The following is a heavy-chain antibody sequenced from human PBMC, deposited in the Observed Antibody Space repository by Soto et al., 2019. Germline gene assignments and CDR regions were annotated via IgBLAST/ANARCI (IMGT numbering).Heavy chain of an antibody. CDR3: ARDGGASGSWAFDI. CDR1: GDSVSSNSAA. Sequence: QSQTLSLTCAISGDSVSSNSAAWNWIRQSPSRGLEWLGRTYYRSKWYNDYAVSVKSRITINPDTSKNQFSLQLNSVTPEDTAVYYCARDGGASGSWAFDIWGQGTMVTVSS. J-gene: IGHJ3*02. D-gene: IGHD1-26*01. V-gene: IGHV6-1*01. CDR2: TYYRSKWYN.